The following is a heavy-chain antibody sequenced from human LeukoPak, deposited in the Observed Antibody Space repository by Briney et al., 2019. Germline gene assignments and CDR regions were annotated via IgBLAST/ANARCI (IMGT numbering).Heavy chain of an antibody. CDR2: IYTSGST. D-gene: IGHD3-22*01. CDR1: GGSISSYY. CDR3: ARAQYYYDSSGYYSPYYFDY. V-gene: IGHV4-4*07. Sequence: SSETLSLTCTVSGGSISSYYWSWIRQPAGKGLEWIGRIYTSGSTNYNPSLKSRVTMSVDTSKNQFSLKLSSVTAADTAVYYCARAQYYYDSSGYYSPYYFDYWGQGTLVTVSS. J-gene: IGHJ4*02.